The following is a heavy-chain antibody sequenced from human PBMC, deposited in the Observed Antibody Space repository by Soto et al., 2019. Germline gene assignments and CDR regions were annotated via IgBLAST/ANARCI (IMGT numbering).Heavy chain of an antibody. V-gene: IGHV3-21*06. CDR2: ISYSETNT. J-gene: IGHJ4*02. CDR3: ARVDSHRWFQPFDY. CDR1: GFTFGDYN. Sequence: EVQLVESGGGLVKPGGSLRLSCAASGFTFGDYNMNWVRQAPGKGLEWVSSISYSETNTHYAESVKGRFTISRDNAKNSLFLQMNSLRAEDTAVYYCARVDSHRWFQPFDYWGQGTLVTVSS. D-gene: IGHD3-10*01.